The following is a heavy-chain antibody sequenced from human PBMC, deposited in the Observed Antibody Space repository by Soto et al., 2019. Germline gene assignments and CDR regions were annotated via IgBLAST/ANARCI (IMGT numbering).Heavy chain of an antibody. CDR3: ARGAADTAMVDS. Sequence: SETLSLTCAVSVGSMSRGGQSWTWIRQPPGKGLEWLGYIFYSGSTFYNPSLKSRVTISIHTSKSQFSLQLTSVTAADTAVYYCARGAADTAMVDSWGQGTLVTVSS. V-gene: IGHV4-61*08. D-gene: IGHD5-18*01. CDR2: IFYSGST. J-gene: IGHJ4*02. CDR1: VGSMSRGGQS.